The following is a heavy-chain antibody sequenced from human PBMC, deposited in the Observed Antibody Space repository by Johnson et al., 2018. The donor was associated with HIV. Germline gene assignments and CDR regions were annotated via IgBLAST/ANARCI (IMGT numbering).Heavy chain of an antibody. CDR2: IKQDGSEK. V-gene: IGHV3-7*05. J-gene: IGHJ3*01. D-gene: IGHD1-26*01. CDR3: ARTSEWATYQDAFDF. CDR1: GFTFSSYW. Sequence: EVQLVESGGGLVQPGGSLRLSCAASGFTFSSYWMSWVRQAPGKGLEWVANIKQDGSEKYYVDSVKGRFTISRDNAKNSLYLQMNSLRAEDTAVFYCARTSEWATYQDAFDFWGQGTMVSVSS.